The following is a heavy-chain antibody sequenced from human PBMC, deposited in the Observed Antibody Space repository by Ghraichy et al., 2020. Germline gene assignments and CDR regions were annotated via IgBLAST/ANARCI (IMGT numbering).Heavy chain of an antibody. D-gene: IGHD2/OR15-2a*01. Sequence: SVKVSCKASGDTFSKYAISWVRQAPGQGLEWMGGIIPMYATTNFAQRFQGRVTITADESTSTAYMELSSLRSEDTAVYYCARESFLYILSPGISYFYGMDVWGQGTTVTVSS. CDR3: ARESFLYILSPGISYFYGMDV. CDR2: IIPMYATT. V-gene: IGHV1-69*13. J-gene: IGHJ6*02. CDR1: GDTFSKYA.